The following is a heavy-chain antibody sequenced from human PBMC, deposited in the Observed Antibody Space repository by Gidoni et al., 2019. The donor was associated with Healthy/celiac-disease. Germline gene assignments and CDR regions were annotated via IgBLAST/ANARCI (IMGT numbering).Heavy chain of an antibody. CDR1: GGTFSSYT. CDR2: IIPILGIA. D-gene: IGHD5-12*01. CDR3: ALAFRDSGYEP. J-gene: IGHJ5*02. Sequence: QFQLVQSGAEVKTPGSSVKVSCKASGGTFSSYTISWVRQAPGQGLEWMGRIIPILGIANYAQKFQGRVTITADKSTSTAYMELSSLRSEDTAVYYCALAFRDSGYEPWGQGTLVTVSS. V-gene: IGHV1-69*02.